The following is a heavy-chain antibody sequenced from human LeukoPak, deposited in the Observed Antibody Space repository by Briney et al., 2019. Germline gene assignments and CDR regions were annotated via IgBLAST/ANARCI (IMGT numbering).Heavy chain of an antibody. Sequence: PGGSLRLSCAVSGFTFSRFSMTWVRQAPGKGLEWVSSISSSSSYIYYRDSVKGRSTISRDNAKNSLYLQMHSLRAEDTAVYYCAKDLHFLSSGWYALDYWGQGTLVTVSS. J-gene: IGHJ4*02. CDR3: AKDLHFLSSGWYALDY. CDR2: ISSSSSYI. V-gene: IGHV3-21*01. D-gene: IGHD6-19*01. CDR1: GFTFSRFS.